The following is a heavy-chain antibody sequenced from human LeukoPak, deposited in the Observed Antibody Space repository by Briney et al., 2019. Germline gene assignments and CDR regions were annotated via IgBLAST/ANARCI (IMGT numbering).Heavy chain of an antibody. J-gene: IGHJ4*02. Sequence: GGSLRLSCAASGFTFSSYRMSWVRQAPGKGLEWVANINRDGGEKYHVDSVKGRFTISRDNAKNSLYLQMNSLRTEDTAIYYCARAPEGSGSSYYFDYWGQGILVTVSS. D-gene: IGHD3-10*01. CDR2: INRDGGEK. CDR1: GFTFSSYR. V-gene: IGHV3-7*01. CDR3: ARAPEGSGSSYYFDY.